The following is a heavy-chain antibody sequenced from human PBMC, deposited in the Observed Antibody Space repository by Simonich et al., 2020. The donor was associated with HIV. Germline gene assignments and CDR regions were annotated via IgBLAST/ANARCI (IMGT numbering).Heavy chain of an antibody. J-gene: IGHJ4*02. D-gene: IGHD3-10*01. CDR3: AKDKGAYYGSGSPVY. V-gene: IGHV3-9*01. CDR1: GFTFEDFA. Sequence: EVQLVESGGGLVQPGRSLRLSCAASGFTFEDFAMHWVRQAPGKGLGWVSGIVWNSGSIGYADSVQGRFTISRDNAKNSLYLQMNSLRAEDTALYYCAKDKGAYYGSGSPVYWGQGTLVTVSS. CDR2: IVWNSGSI.